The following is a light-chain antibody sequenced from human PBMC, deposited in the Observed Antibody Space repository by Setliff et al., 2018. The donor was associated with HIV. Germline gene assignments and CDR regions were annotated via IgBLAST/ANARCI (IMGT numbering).Light chain of an antibody. CDR3: ATWDDSLGGLYV. Sequence: QSVLTQPSSVSGTPGQNVTISCSGSASNIGSSFVHWYRQVAGTTPQLLIYGDDQRPSGVPDRFSGSKSGTSASLAITGLRSDDEADYYCATWDDSLGGLYVFASGTKVTVL. V-gene: IGLV1-47*01. CDR1: ASNIGSSF. CDR2: GDD. J-gene: IGLJ1*01.